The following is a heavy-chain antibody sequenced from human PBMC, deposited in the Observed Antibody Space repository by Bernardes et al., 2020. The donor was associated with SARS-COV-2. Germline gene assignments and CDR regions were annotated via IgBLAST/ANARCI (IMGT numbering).Heavy chain of an antibody. CDR1: GFTFDDYA. Sequence: GGSLRLSCAASGFTFDDYAMHWVRQAPGKGLEWVSGISWNSGSIGYADSVKGRFTISRDNAKNSLYLQMNSLRAEDTALYYCASFLTIRGDYYYGMDVWGQGTTVTVSS. J-gene: IGHJ6*02. V-gene: IGHV3-9*01. D-gene: IGHD2-15*01. CDR3: ASFLTIRGDYYYGMDV. CDR2: ISWNSGSI.